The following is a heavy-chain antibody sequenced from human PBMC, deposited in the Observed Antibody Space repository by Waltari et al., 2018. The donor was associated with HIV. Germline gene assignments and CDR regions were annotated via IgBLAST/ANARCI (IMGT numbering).Heavy chain of an antibody. D-gene: IGHD4-17*01. Sequence: QVQLVQSGAEVKKPGSSVKVSCKASGGTFSSYAISWVRQAPGQGLEWMGGIIPIFGTANYAQKVQGRVTITADDSTSTAYMELSSLRSEDTAVYYCASATVTTPLDWYFDLWGRGTLVTVSS. J-gene: IGHJ2*01. CDR2: IIPIFGTA. CDR3: ASATVTTPLDWYFDL. CDR1: GGTFSSYA. V-gene: IGHV1-69*01.